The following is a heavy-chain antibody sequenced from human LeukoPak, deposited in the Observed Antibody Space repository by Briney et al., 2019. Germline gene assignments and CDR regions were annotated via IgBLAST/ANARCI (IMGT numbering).Heavy chain of an antibody. CDR3: ARGSSGSYDY. V-gene: IGHV3-66*02. D-gene: IGHD1-26*01. Sequence: PGGSLRLSCAASGFTVSSNYMSWVRQAPGKGLEWVSVIYSGGRTNYADSVKGRFTISRDNSKNTLYLQMNSLRAEDTAVYYCARGSSGSYDYWGQGTLVTVSS. CDR2: IYSGGRT. J-gene: IGHJ4*02. CDR1: GFTVSSNY.